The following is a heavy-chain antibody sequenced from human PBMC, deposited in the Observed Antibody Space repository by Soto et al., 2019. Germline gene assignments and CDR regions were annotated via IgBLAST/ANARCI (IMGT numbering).Heavy chain of an antibody. J-gene: IGHJ4*02. D-gene: IGHD2-2*01. CDR1: GYTFTSYA. CDR3: ARVAGTSKSYYFDY. CDR2: INAGNGNT. Sequence: ASVKVSCKASGYTFTSYAMHWVRQAPGQRLEWMGWINAGNGNTKYSQKFQGRVTITRDTSASTAYMELSSLRSEDTAVYYCARVAGTSKSYYFDYWGQGTLVTVYS. V-gene: IGHV1-3*01.